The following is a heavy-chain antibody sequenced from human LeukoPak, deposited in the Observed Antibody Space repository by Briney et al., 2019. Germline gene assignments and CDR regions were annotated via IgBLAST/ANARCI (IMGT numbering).Heavy chain of an antibody. CDR2: ISGSGGST. Sequence: PGGSLRLSCAVSGFTFSSYAMHWVRQAPGKGLEWVSGISGSGGSTDYADSVKGRFTISRDNSKNTVYMQMNSLRAEDTAVYYCAKRSGSSGYYTLFDYWGQGTLVTVSS. V-gene: IGHV3-23*01. CDR3: AKRSGSSGYYTLFDY. J-gene: IGHJ4*02. CDR1: GFTFSSYA. D-gene: IGHD3-22*01.